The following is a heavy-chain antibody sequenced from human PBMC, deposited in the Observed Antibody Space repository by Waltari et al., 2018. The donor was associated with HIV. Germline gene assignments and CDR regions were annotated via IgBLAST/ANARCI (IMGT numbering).Heavy chain of an antibody. V-gene: IGHV4-61*08. Sequence: QVHLQESGPGLLEPSETLSLTCSVFGASVLNSGYFWSWIRQSSGQAPEWIGYVYYTGNTDYNPSLKSRVNSSLDTNQFSLTLKSVTSADTAVYYCARGNAWFDTWGQGAPV. J-gene: IGHJ5*02. CDR2: VYYTGNT. D-gene: IGHD2-21*01. CDR3: ARGNAWFDT. CDR1: GASVLNSGYF.